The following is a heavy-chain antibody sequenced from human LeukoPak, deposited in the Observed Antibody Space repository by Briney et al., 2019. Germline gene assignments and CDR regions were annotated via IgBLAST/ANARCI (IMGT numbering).Heavy chain of an antibody. D-gene: IGHD6-6*01. CDR2: VGGSGGST. V-gene: IGHV3-23*01. CDR1: GFTFSSYA. CDR3: AWSSSFGFDY. Sequence: AGPLRLSSAASGFTFSSYAMSWLRQAPGKGLEWFSAVGGSGGSTYYADAVKGRFTISRDNSKNTLYLQMNRLRPEDTAVYYCAWSSSFGFDYWGQGTLVTVSS. J-gene: IGHJ4*02.